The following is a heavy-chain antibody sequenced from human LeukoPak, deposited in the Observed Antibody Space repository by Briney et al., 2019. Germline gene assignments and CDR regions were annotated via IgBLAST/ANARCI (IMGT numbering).Heavy chain of an antibody. V-gene: IGHV4-59*01. CDR2: IYYSGST. Sequence: SETLSLTCTVSGGSISSYSWSWIRQPPGKGLEWIGCIYYSGSTNYNPSLKSRVTISVDTSKNQFSLRLNSVTAADTAVYYCARGWYGGNFWYFDLWGRGTLVTVSS. CDR3: ARGWYGGNFWYFDL. CDR1: GGSISSYS. D-gene: IGHD4-23*01. J-gene: IGHJ2*01.